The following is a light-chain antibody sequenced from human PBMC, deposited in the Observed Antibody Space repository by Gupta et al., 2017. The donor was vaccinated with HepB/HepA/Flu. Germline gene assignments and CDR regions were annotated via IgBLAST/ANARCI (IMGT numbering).Light chain of an antibody. Sequence: EIVLTQSPATLSLSPGERATLSCRSSQSVSSYLAWYQQKPGQAPRLLIYDASNRATGIPARFSGSGSGTDCTLTISGLEPEDFAVYYGQQRSNWLTFGGGTKVEIK. CDR3: QQRSNWLT. CDR2: DAS. J-gene: IGKJ4*01. CDR1: QSVSSY. V-gene: IGKV3-11*01.